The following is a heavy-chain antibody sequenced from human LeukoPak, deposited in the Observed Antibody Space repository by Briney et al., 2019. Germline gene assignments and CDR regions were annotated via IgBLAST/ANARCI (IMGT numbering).Heavy chain of an antibody. CDR3: ARAGWFGATHDY. CDR1: GGTFSSYA. CDR2: IIPIFGTA. Sequence: SVKVSCKASGGTFSSYAISWVRQAPGQGLERMGGIIPIFGTANYAQKFQGRVTITADESTSTAYMELSSLRSEDTAVYYCARAGWFGATHDYWGQGTLVTVSS. V-gene: IGHV1-69*13. D-gene: IGHD3-10*01. J-gene: IGHJ4*02.